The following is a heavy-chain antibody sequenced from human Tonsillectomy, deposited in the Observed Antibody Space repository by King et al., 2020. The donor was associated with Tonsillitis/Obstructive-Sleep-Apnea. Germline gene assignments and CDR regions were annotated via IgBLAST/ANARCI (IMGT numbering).Heavy chain of an antibody. D-gene: IGHD3-10*01. V-gene: IGHV4-59*01. Sequence: MQLQESGPGLVKPSETLSLTCTVSGGSISTYYWSWIRQPPGKGLEWIGYICYSGSTNYNPSLKSRVTISVDTSKNQFSLKLSSVTAADTAVYYCARDTYDSGSYYPSWSQGTLVTVSS. CDR1: GGSISTYY. CDR2: ICYSGST. CDR3: ARDTYDSGSYYPS. J-gene: IGHJ4*02.